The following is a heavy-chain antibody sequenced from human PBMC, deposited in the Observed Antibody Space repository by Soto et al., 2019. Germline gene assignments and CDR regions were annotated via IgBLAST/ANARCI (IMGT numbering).Heavy chain of an antibody. D-gene: IGHD2-21*02. V-gene: IGHV1-24*01. CDR1: GYTLTELS. CDR3: AAVVTAIQTFDY. Sequence: ASVKVSCKVSGYTLTELSMHWVRQAPGKGLEWMGGFDPEDGETIYAQKFQGRVTMTEDTSTDTAYMELSSLRSEDTAVYYCAAVVTAIQTFDYWGQGTLVTVSS. J-gene: IGHJ4*02. CDR2: FDPEDGET.